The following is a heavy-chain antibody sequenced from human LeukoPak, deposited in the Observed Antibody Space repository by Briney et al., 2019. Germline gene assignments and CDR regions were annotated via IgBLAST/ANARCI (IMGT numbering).Heavy chain of an antibody. CDR1: GGTFSSYT. Sequence: GASVKVSCKASGGTFSSYTFSWVRQAPGQGLEWMGWISAYNGNTNYAQKLQGRVTMTTDTSTSTAYMELRSLRSDDTAVYYCARGMTTVTTFPQIYYYYYGMDVWGQGTTVTVSS. J-gene: IGHJ6*02. CDR3: ARGMTTVTTFPQIYYYYYGMDV. V-gene: IGHV1-18*01. CDR2: ISAYNGNT. D-gene: IGHD4-17*01.